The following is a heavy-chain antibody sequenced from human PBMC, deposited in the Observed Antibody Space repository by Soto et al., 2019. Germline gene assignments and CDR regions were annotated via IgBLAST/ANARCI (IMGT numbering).Heavy chain of an antibody. CDR2: ITWDGSRT. J-gene: IGHJ4*02. CDR3: ANRIFPYASGGAALSDY. D-gene: IGHD3-10*01. V-gene: IGHV3-43*01. CDR1: GFTFTDYT. Sequence: EVQLVESGGVVIHPGGSLRLSCAVSGFTFTDYTMYWVRQAPGKGLEGVSLITWDGSRTSYAASGMGRFTVSRDNSKNSLFLQLSSLRSEDSDMYDCANRIFPYASGGAALSDYWAQGTLDTVSS.